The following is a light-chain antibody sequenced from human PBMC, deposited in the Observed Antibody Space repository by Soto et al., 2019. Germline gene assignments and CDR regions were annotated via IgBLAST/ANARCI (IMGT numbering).Light chain of an antibody. V-gene: IGLV2-23*02. CDR1: SSDVGNYNL. CDR2: EVT. J-gene: IGLJ3*02. CDR3: CAYAGSSIWV. Sequence: QSALTQPASVSGSLGQSITISCTGTSSDVGNYNLVSWYQQHPGKAPKLMLYEVTMRPSGVSNHFSGSKSGNTASLTISGLQAADEADYFCCAYAGSSIWVFGGGTKLTVL.